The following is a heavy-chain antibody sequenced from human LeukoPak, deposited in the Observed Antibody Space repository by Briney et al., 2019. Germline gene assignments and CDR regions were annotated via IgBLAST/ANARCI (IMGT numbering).Heavy chain of an antibody. CDR1: GYSFTDYW. CDR2: VYPGDSDT. V-gene: IGHV5-51*01. Sequence: GESLKISCKGSGYSFTDYWIGWVRQMPGKGLDWMGIVYPGDSDTRYSPSFQGQVTISADKSISTAYLKWSSLKASDTAMYYCARRRAGITSLRAFDIWGQGTMITVSS. J-gene: IGHJ3*02. CDR3: ARRRAGITSLRAFDI. D-gene: IGHD5-24*01.